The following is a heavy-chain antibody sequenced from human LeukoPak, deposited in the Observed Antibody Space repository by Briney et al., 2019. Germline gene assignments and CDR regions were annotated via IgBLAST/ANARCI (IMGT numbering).Heavy chain of an antibody. CDR1: GYTFTSYA. CDR2: IIPIFGTA. Sequence: ASVKVSCKASGYTFTSYAISWVRQAPGQGLEWMGGIIPIFGTANYAQKFQGRVTITADESTSTAYMELSSLRSEDTAVYYCARDGSRDGYNYHLSWGQGTLVTVSS. CDR3: ARDGSRDGYNYHLS. J-gene: IGHJ5*02. D-gene: IGHD5-24*01. V-gene: IGHV1-69*13.